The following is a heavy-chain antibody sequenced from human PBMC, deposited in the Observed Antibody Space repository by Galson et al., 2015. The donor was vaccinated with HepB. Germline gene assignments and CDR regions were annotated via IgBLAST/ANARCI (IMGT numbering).Heavy chain of an antibody. CDR1: GFTFSSYA. Sequence: SLRLSCAASGFTFSSYAMTWVRQAPAKGLEWVSTISGSGTTKYYADSMMGRFTMSRDNSKNTVYLQMNSLRVEDTALYYCAKGWEAAAGTNGMDVWGQGTTVTVFS. CDR3: AKGWEAAAGTNGMDV. J-gene: IGHJ6*02. CDR2: ISGSGTTK. D-gene: IGHD6-13*01. V-gene: IGHV3-23*01.